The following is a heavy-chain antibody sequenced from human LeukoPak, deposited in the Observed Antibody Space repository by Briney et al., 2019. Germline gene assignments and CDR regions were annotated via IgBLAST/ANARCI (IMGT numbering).Heavy chain of an antibody. J-gene: IGHJ6*03. D-gene: IGHD3-16*01. CDR2: ITWNSDNI. CDR1: GFTFDDYA. V-gene: IGHV3-9*03. CDR3: AKGGGGRLIYYYYMDV. Sequence: PGGSLRLSCAASGFTFDDYAMHWVRQAPGKGLEWVSGITWNSDNIEYADSVKGRFTISIDNAKNSLYLQMNSLRAEDMALYYCAKGGGGRLIYYYYMDVWGKGTTVTISS.